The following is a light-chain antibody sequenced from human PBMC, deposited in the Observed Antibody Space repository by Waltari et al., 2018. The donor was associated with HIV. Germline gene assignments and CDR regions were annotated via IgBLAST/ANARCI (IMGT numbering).Light chain of an antibody. CDR1: TSHIGSNF. J-gene: IGLJ3*02. CDR2: NNN. V-gene: IGLV1-47*01. Sequence: QSVLTQPPSASATPGQRVTISCSGTTSHIGSNFVYWFQQFPGTAPKLLMYNNNKRFQGVPAMFSDSNSGTSASLPISGLRSEEEVVYYCAERDDIPGGHLLFGGGT. CDR3: AERDDIPGGHLL.